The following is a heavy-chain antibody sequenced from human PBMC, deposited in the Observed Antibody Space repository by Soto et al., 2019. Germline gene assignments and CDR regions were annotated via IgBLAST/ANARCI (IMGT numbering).Heavy chain of an antibody. J-gene: IGHJ5*02. CDR3: ARDRHLHSSGNGGLDP. D-gene: IGHD6-19*01. CDR2: IIPIFGTA. CDR1: GGTFSSYA. Sequence: SVKVSCKASGGTFSSYAISWVRQAPGQGLEWMGGIIPIFGTANYAQKFQGRVTITADESTSTAYMELSSLRSEDTAVYYCARDRHLHSSGNGGLDPWGQGTLVTVSS. V-gene: IGHV1-69*13.